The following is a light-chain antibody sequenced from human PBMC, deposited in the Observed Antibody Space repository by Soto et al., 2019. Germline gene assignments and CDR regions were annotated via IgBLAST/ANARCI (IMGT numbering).Light chain of an antibody. Sequence: QSALTQPASVSGPPGQSITISCTGTSSDVGGHKYVSWYQQYPGKVPKLLINKVTNRPSGVSYRFSGSKSGNTASRTISALLAEDESDYFCASSTSDSLYVFGTGTKDT. V-gene: IGLV2-14*01. J-gene: IGLJ1*01. CDR3: ASSTSDSLYV. CDR1: SSDVGGHKY. CDR2: KVT.